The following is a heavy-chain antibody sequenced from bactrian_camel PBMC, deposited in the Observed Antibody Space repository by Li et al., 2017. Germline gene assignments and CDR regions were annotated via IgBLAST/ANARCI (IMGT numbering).Heavy chain of an antibody. Sequence: HVQLVESGGGSVQAGETLRLSCTASGFTFDDSDMGWYRQAPGNKCELIVTFSNDGRLWYADSVKGRFTISRDNAKNTVNLQMNSLKTEDTAVYYCAVARRYGGSAFIFAPTDFNHWVQGTQVTVS. CDR2: FSNDGRL. CDR1: GFTFDDSD. J-gene: IGHJ4*01. V-gene: IGHV3S55*01. D-gene: IGHD6*01. CDR3: AVARRYGGSAFIFAPTDFNH.